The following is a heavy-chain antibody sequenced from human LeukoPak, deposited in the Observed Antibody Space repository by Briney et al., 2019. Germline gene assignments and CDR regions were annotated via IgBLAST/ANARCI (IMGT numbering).Heavy chain of an antibody. V-gene: IGHV4-59*01. J-gene: IGHJ4*02. CDR1: GGSISSYY. CDR2: TYYSGST. Sequence: PSETLSLTCTVSGGSISSYYWSWIRQPPGKGLEWIGYTYYSGSTNYNPSLKSRVTISVDTSKNQFSLKLSSVTAADTAVYYCARDRNTVFDYWGQGTLVTVSS. D-gene: IGHD4-11*01. CDR3: ARDRNTVFDY.